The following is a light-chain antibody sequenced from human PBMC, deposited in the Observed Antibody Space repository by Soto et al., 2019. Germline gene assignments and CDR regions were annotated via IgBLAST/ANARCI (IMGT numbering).Light chain of an antibody. V-gene: IGKV1-9*01. CDR2: AAS. Sequence: DIQLTQSPSFLSASVGDRVTITFRASQGISSFLAWYQQKPGKAPKLLIYAASTLQSGVPSRFSGSGSGTEFTLTISSLQPDDFATYYCQQYNTFWTFGPGTKVDIK. CDR3: QQYNTFWT. CDR1: QGISSF. J-gene: IGKJ1*01.